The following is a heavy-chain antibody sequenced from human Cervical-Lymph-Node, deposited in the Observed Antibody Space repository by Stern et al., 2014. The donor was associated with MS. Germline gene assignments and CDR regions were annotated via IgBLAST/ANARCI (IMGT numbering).Heavy chain of an antibody. J-gene: IGHJ4*02. D-gene: IGHD3/OR15-3a*01. CDR2: INAGNANT. Sequence: QVQLVQSGAEVRKPGASVKVSCKASGFTLTNYAIHWVRQAPGQGLEWMGWINAGNANTYYSPKFQGRVTITRDTSASTAYMELSSLGSEDTAVYYCARDILGHTSFDYWGQGTLVTVSS. CDR3: ARDILGHTSFDY. V-gene: IGHV1-3*01. CDR1: GFTLTNYA.